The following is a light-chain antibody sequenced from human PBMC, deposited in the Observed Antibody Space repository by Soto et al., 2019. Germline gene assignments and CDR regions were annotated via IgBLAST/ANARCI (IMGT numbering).Light chain of an antibody. J-gene: IGKJ1*01. CDR3: QQYNSQGS. CDR1: QSISNW. V-gene: IGKV1-5*03. Sequence: DIQMTQSPSTLSASVGDRVTITCRASQSISNWLAWYQQKPGKAPKLLIYKASSLKSGIPSRFSVSGSGTEFTLTISSLQPDDFAAYYCQQYNSQGSFGQGTKVEIK. CDR2: KAS.